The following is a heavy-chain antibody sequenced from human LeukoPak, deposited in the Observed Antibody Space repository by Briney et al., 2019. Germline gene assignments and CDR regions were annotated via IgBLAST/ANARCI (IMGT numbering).Heavy chain of an antibody. V-gene: IGHV3-7*01. Sequence: GGSLRLSCAASGFTFSSYWMSWVRQAPGEGLEWVANIKEDGSEEYYVDSVRGRFTISRDNAKNSLYLQMNSLRAEDTAVYYCARDGRQWLVTRSLDYWGQGTLVTVSS. CDR2: IKEDGSEE. CDR1: GFTFSSYW. D-gene: IGHD6-19*01. CDR3: ARDGRQWLVTRSLDY. J-gene: IGHJ4*02.